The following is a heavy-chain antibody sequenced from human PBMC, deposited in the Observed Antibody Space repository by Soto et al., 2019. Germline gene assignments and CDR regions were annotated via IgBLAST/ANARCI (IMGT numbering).Heavy chain of an antibody. Sequence: GESLKISCKGSGYSLTSYWIGWVRQMPGKGLEWMGIIYPGDSDTRYSPSFQGQVTISADKSISTAYLQWSSLKASDTAMYYCARKSGTYYYDSSGYLNWFDPWGQGTLVTVSS. J-gene: IGHJ5*02. CDR3: ARKSGTYYYDSSGYLNWFDP. CDR2: IYPGDSDT. V-gene: IGHV5-51*01. D-gene: IGHD3-22*01. CDR1: GYSLTSYW.